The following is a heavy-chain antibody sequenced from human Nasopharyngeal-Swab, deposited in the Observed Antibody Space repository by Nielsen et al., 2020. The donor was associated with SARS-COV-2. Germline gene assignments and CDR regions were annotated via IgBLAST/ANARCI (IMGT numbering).Heavy chain of an antibody. CDR1: GITFSRDS. Sequence: GESLKISCAVSGITFSRDSMNWVRQAPGKGLEWVAYISSSSSHTYYADSVKGRFTISRDNAKNSLYLQMNSLRAEDTAVYYCARVPTVAVFGMVRGPADGWGKGTTVTVSS. CDR2: ISSSSSHT. J-gene: IGHJ6*04. D-gene: IGHD3-3*01. V-gene: IGHV3-21*05. CDR3: ARVPTVAVFGMVRGPADG.